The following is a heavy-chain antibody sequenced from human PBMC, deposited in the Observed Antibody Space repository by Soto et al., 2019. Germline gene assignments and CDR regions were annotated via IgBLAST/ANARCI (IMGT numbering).Heavy chain of an antibody. Sequence: QVQLVQSGAEVKKPGSSVKVSCKASGGTFSSYAISWERQAPGQGLEWMGGIIPIFGTANYAQKFQGRVTITADESTSTAYMELSSLRSEDTAVYYCARDRVYSSGWTTTPGWFDPWGQGTLVTVSS. D-gene: IGHD6-19*01. CDR3: ARDRVYSSGWTTTPGWFDP. V-gene: IGHV1-69*01. CDR2: IIPIFGTA. CDR1: GGTFSSYA. J-gene: IGHJ5*02.